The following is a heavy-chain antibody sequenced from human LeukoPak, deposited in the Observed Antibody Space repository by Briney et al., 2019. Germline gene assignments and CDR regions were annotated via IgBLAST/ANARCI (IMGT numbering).Heavy chain of an antibody. CDR2: ISTYKGNT. D-gene: IGHD3-22*01. V-gene: IGHV1-18*01. CDR3: ARGPGGRSGYYPLEDYYYYYYMDV. J-gene: IGHJ6*03. CDR1: GYTFTSYG. Sequence: GASVKVSCKASGYTFTSYGISWLRQAPGQGLEWMGWISTYKGNTNYAQKFQGRVTMTTDTSTSTAYMELRSLRSDDTAVYYCARGPGGRSGYYPLEDYYYYYYMDVWGKGTTVTVSS.